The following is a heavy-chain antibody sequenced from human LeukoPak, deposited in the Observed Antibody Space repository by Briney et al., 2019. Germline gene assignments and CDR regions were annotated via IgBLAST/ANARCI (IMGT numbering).Heavy chain of an antibody. CDR2: LSGGGGST. Sequence: GSLRLSCAASGFTFSSYAMSWVRQAPGKGLDWVSGLSGGGGSTYYADSVKGRFTISRDNSKNTLYLQMNSLRAEDTAIYYCARTGYCSSTSCSAGFDPWGQGTLVTVSS. J-gene: IGHJ5*02. CDR1: GFTFSSYA. D-gene: IGHD2-2*01. CDR3: ARTGYCSSTSCSAGFDP. V-gene: IGHV3-23*01.